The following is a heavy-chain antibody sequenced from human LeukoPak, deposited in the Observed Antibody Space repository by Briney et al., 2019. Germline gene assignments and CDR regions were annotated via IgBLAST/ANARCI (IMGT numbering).Heavy chain of an antibody. CDR3: ATYTGYFTSFDP. CDR1: GGSINSRSYH. V-gene: IGHV4-39*01. Sequence: PSETLSLTCTVSGGSINSRSYHWGWIRQPPGKGLELIGSIYYSGSANYNPSLKSRVSISADTSKNQFSLLLSSVTAADTAFYYCATYTGYFTSFDPWGQGTLVTVS. CDR2: IYYSGSA. J-gene: IGHJ5*02. D-gene: IGHD5-12*01.